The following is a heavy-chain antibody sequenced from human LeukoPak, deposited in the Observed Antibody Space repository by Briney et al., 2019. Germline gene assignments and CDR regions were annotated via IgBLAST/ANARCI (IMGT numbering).Heavy chain of an antibody. CDR2: INHSGST. CDR1: GGSFSGCY. Sequence: PSETLSLTCAVYGGSFSGCYWSWIRQPPGKGLEWIGEINHSGSTNYNPSLKSRVTISVDTSKNQFSLKLSSVTAADTAVYYCARERLRDAFDIWGQGTMVTVSS. V-gene: IGHV4-34*01. CDR3: ARERLRDAFDI. D-gene: IGHD5-12*01. J-gene: IGHJ3*02.